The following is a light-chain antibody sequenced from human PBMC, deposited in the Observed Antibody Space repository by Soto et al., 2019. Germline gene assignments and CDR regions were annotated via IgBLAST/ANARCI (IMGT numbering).Light chain of an antibody. CDR1: SSNIGSNT. J-gene: IGLJ2*01. CDR3: AAWDDSLNGVV. CDR2: SNN. Sequence: QSVLTQPPSASGTPGPRVTISCSGSSSNIGSNTVNWYQQLPGTAPKLLIYSNNQRPSGVPDRFSGSKSGTSASLAISWLQSEDEADYYCAAWDDSLNGVVFGGGTKVTVL. V-gene: IGLV1-44*01.